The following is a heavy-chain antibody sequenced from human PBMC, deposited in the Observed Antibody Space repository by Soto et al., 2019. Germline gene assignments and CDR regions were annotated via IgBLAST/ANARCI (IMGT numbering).Heavy chain of an antibody. CDR3: AKADFWSGYYTENYYYYGMDV. Sequence: PSETLSLTCTVSCGSISSRSYYWSWIRQPPGKGLEWIGYIYYSGSTYYNPSLKSRVTISVDTSKNQFSPKLSSVTAAGTAVYYCAKADFWSGYYTENYYYYGMDVWGQGTTVTVSS. V-gene: IGHV4-30-4*01. D-gene: IGHD3-3*01. J-gene: IGHJ6*02. CDR1: CGSISSRSYY. CDR2: IYYSGST.